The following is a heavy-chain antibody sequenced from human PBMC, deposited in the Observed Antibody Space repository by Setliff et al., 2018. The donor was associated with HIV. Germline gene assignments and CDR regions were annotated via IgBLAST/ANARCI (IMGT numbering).Heavy chain of an antibody. CDR3: AKPTSGFYPRPYDL. V-gene: IGHV3-23*01. D-gene: IGHD5-12*01. CDR2: VSPDGDVT. J-gene: IGHJ3*01. Sequence: GGSLRLSCVGTGFAFSTFDMNWVRQTPRKGLEWVAAVSPDGDVTYYPDSLRGRFTVSRDNAKNMLLLQMSNLGADDSAIYYCAKPTSGFYPRPYDLWGHGTKVTVSS. CDR1: GFAFSTFD.